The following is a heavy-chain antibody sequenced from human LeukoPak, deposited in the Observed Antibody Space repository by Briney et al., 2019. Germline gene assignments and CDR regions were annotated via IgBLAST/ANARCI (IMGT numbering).Heavy chain of an antibody. Sequence: GGSLRLSCRASAFIFSNHGMHWVRQAPGKGLEWVSFIRYDGSRKYYADSVKGRFTISRDNSKNTLDLQMSSLTTGDTAVYYCARDPQWLDDRGFDYWGQGTLVTVSS. CDR2: IRYDGSRK. CDR3: ARDPQWLDDRGFDY. CDR1: AFIFSNHG. D-gene: IGHD6-19*01. V-gene: IGHV3-30*02. J-gene: IGHJ4*02.